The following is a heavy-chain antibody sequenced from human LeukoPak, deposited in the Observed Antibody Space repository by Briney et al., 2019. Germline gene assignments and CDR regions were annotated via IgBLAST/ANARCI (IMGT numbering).Heavy chain of an antibody. D-gene: IGHD3-22*01. CDR1: GYTFTSYG. V-gene: IGHV1-18*01. CDR3: ARPTHQYYYDSSGYYNY. CDR2: ISAYNGNT. Sequence: ASVKVSCKASGYTFTSYGISWVRQAPGQGLEWMGWISAYNGNTSYAQKLQGRVTMTTDTSTSTAYMELRSLRSDDTAVYYCARPTHQYYYDSSGYYNYWGQGTLVTVSS. J-gene: IGHJ4*02.